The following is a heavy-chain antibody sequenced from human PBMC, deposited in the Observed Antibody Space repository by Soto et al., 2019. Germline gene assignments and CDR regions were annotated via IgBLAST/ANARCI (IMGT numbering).Heavy chain of an antibody. V-gene: IGHV1-69*02. CDR2: VNPGLAMS. CDR3: ARLYVWGISPVDS. J-gene: IGHJ4*02. Sequence: QVQLVHSGAEVKKPGASVKVSCKASGDTVSFYTLNCIRQAPGQGFVWVGRVNPGLAMSRSAPKFQDRVSMFADKSTGIAYIELRSLGSDDPGASLGARLYVWGISPVDSWGPGSLGTFSS. CDR1: GDTVSFYT. D-gene: IGHD3-16*01.